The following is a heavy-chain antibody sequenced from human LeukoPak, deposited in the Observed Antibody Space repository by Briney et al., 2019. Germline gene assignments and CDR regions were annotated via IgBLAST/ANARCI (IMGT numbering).Heavy chain of an antibody. CDR3: AKSNGYGLIDI. V-gene: IGHV4-39*07. J-gene: IGHJ3*02. D-gene: IGHD3-10*01. Sequence: SETLSLTCTVSGGSISTSNYYWGWIRQPPGKGLEWIGNIFYSGSTYYGPSLKSRLTISLDTSRNQFSLKLNSVTAADTAVYYCAKSNGYGLIDIWGKGTMVTVSS. CDR1: GGSISTSNYY. CDR2: IFYSGST.